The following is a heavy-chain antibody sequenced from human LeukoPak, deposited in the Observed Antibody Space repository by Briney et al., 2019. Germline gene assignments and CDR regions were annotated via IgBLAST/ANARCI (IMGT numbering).Heavy chain of an antibody. V-gene: IGHV1-2*02. CDR2: INPNSGGT. J-gene: IGHJ4*02. CDR3: ARVRITMIVVDY. Sequence: GASVKVSCKASGYTFSTYGIAWMRQAPGQGLEWMGWINPNSGGTNYAQKFQGRVTMTRDTSISTAYMELSRLRSDDTAVYYCARVRITMIVVDYWGQGTLVTVSS. CDR1: GYTFSTYG. D-gene: IGHD3-22*01.